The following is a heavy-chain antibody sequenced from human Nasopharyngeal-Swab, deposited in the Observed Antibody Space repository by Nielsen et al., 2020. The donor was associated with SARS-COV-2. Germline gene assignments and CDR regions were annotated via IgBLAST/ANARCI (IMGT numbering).Heavy chain of an antibody. Sequence: SMKVSCKASGFTFTSSAVQWVRQARGQRLEWIGWIVVGSGNTNYAQKFQERVTITRDMSTSTAYMELSSLRSEDTAVYYCAAAIGSSWYHYYYYGMDVWGQGTTVTVSS. CDR3: AAAIGSSWYHYYYYGMDV. CDR1: GFTFTSSA. CDR2: IVVGSGNT. V-gene: IGHV1-58*01. D-gene: IGHD6-13*01. J-gene: IGHJ6*02.